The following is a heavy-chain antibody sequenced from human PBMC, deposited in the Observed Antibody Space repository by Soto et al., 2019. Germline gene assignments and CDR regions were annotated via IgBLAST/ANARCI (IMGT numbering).Heavy chain of an antibody. Sequence: GGSLRLSCAASGFTFSSDWMSWGRQAPGKGVEWVANIKQDGSEKYYVDSVKGRFTISRDNAKNSLYLQMNSLRAEDTAVYYCARDRRYCSGGSCSNWFDPGGQGTLVTVSS. J-gene: IGHJ5*02. CDR3: ARDRRYCSGGSCSNWFDP. D-gene: IGHD2-15*01. V-gene: IGHV3-7*03. CDR2: IKQDGSEK. CDR1: GFTFSSDW.